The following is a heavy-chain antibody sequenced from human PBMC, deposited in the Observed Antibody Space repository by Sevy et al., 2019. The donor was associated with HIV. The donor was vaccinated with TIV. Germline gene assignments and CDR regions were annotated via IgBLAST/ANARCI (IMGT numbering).Heavy chain of an antibody. CDR2: IKQDGSEK. Sequence: GSLRLSCAASGFTFSSYWMSWVRQAPGKGLEWVANIKQDGSEKYYVDSVKGRFTISRDNAKNSLYLQMNSLRAEDTAVYYCARGGSSGWYSMGYFDYWGQGTLVTVSS. D-gene: IGHD6-19*01. J-gene: IGHJ4*02. CDR3: ARGGSSGWYSMGYFDY. CDR1: GFTFSSYW. V-gene: IGHV3-7*03.